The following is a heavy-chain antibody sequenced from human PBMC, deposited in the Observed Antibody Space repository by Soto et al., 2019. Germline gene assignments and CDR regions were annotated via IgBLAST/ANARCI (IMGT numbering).Heavy chain of an antibody. CDR1: GYTVNGHY. V-gene: IGHV1-46*02. CDR2: INPSGGST. CDR3: AREREGKDYTNSSGITQGGMDV. D-gene: IGHD4-4*01. Sequence: ASVKVCFKAAGYTVNGHYMHWVRQTPGRWHYGKGIINPSGGSTSSAQKFQGRVTMTRDTSTSTVYMELSSLRSEDTAVYYCAREREGKDYTNSSGITQGGMDVWGQGTKVTVSS. J-gene: IGHJ6*02.